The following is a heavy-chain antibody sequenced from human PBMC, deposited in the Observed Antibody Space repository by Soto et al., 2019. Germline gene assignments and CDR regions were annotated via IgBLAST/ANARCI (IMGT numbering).Heavy chain of an antibody. CDR1: GGSISSGDYY. J-gene: IGHJ4*02. CDR2: IYYSGST. D-gene: IGHD3-22*01. CDR3: ARVYGSYDSSGYYYERSYFDY. Sequence: SETLSLTCTVSGGSISSGDYYWSWIRQPPGKGLEWIGYIYYSGSTYYNPSLKSRVTISVDTSKNQFSLKLSSVTAADTAVYYCARVYGSYDSSGYYYERSYFDYWGQGTLVTVSS. V-gene: IGHV4-30-4*01.